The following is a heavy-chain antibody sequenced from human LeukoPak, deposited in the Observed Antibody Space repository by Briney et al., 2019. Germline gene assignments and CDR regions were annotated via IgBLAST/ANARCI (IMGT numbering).Heavy chain of an antibody. CDR3: ARYYYDSSGYYAGYFDY. D-gene: IGHD3-22*01. CDR2: IYYSGST. J-gene: IGHJ4*02. Sequence: TLSXXCTVSGDSISSYYWSWIRQPPGKGLEWIGYIYYSGSTNYNPSLESRLTISVASSKNQFSLKLSSVTAADTAVYYCARYYYDSSGYYAGYFDYWGQGTLVTVSS. CDR1: GDSISSYY. V-gene: IGHV4-59*01.